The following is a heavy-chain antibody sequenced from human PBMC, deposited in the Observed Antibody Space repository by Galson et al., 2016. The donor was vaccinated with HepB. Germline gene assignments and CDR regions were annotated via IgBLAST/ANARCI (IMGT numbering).Heavy chain of an antibody. V-gene: IGHV3-23*01. D-gene: IGHD2-2*01. Sequence: SLRLSCAASGFSIYVMSWVRQAPGKGLEWVATFSGSDGSTFYGDSVKGRFIISRDSSKTTLFLQMNSLRVEDMAVYYCAKDRYPAYFDYWGQGTLVTVSS. CDR1: GFSIYV. J-gene: IGHJ4*02. CDR2: FSGSDGST. CDR3: AKDRYPAYFDY.